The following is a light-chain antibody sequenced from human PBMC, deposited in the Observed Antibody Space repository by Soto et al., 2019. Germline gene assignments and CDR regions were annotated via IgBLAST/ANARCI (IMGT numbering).Light chain of an antibody. J-gene: IGKJ1*01. V-gene: IGKV3-20*01. CDR1: PSVSRY. CDR3: QQYGSSPK. Sequence: ILLTQSPATLSLSPWERATLSCRASPSVSRYLAWYQQKPGPAPRLIIDGATHRATSIPDMFSGSGSGAHFTLTISMQEPDDFAVYCCQQYGSSPKFGQGTKVDIK. CDR2: GAT.